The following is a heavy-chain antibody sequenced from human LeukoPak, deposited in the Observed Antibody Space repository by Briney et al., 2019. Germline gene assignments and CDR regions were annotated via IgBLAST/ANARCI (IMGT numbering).Heavy chain of an antibody. CDR1: GYTFTDYY. D-gene: IGHD1-20*01. V-gene: IGHV1-2*02. J-gene: IGHJ4*02. CDR3: ARGVYNWGLDS. CDR2: INPNNDGT. Sequence: ASVKVSCKASGYTFTDYYIHWVRQAPGQGLEWMGWINPNNDGTNYAQKFQGRVTMTRDTSISTAYMELTSLKSDDTALYYCARGVYNWGLDSWGQGTLVTVSS.